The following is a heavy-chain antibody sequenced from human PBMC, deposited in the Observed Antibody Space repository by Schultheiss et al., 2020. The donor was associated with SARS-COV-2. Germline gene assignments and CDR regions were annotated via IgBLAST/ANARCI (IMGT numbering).Heavy chain of an antibody. Sequence: ASVKVSCKASGYTFTGYYMHWVRQAPGQGLEWMGRINPNSGNTNYAQKLQGRVTMTTDTSTSTAYMELRSLRSDDTAVYYCARPYSGSYHDAFDIWGQGTMVTVSS. J-gene: IGHJ3*02. V-gene: IGHV1-2*06. D-gene: IGHD1-26*01. CDR2: INPNSGNT. CDR1: GYTFTGYY. CDR3: ARPYSGSYHDAFDI.